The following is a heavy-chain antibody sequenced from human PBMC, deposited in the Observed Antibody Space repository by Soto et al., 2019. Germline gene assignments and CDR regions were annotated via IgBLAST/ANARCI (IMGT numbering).Heavy chain of an antibody. Sequence: GGSLRLSCAASGFTFSSYAMSWVRQAPGKGLEWVSAISGSGGSTYYADSVKGRFTISRDNSKNTLYLQMNSLRAEDTAVYYCAKDKDYDFWSGQPMDVWGQGTTVTVSS. CDR1: GFTFSSYA. V-gene: IGHV3-23*01. CDR2: ISGSGGST. CDR3: AKDKDYDFWSGQPMDV. D-gene: IGHD3-3*01. J-gene: IGHJ6*02.